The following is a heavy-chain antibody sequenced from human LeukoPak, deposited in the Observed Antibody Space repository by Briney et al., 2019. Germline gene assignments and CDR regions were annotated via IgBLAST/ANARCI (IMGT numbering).Heavy chain of an antibody. Sequence: SATLSLTCTVSGGSISSSSYYWGWIRQPPGKGLERIGRIYYSGNTNNNPSLKSKVQIVVDTSKNQFSMKLSSVTAAETALYYCARHFRCSRTSCPAKGDWFDPWGQGTLVTVSS. CDR1: GGSISSSSYY. D-gene: IGHD2-2*01. CDR2: IYYSGNT. J-gene: IGHJ5*02. CDR3: ARHFRCSRTSCPAKGDWFDP. V-gene: IGHV4-39*01.